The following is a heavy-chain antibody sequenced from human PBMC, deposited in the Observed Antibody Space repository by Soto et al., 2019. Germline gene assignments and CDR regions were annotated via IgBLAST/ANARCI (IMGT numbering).Heavy chain of an antibody. J-gene: IGHJ4*02. CDR2: ISSSSSYI. V-gene: IGHV3-21*01. CDR3: AREFLEALTGYNPLDY. CDR1: GFTFSSYS. D-gene: IGHD3-9*01. Sequence: EVQLVESGGGLVKPGGSLRLSCAASGFTFSSYSMNWVRQAPGKGLEWVSSISSSSSYIYYADSVKGRFTISRDNAKNSLYLLMNSLRDEDTAVYYCAREFLEALTGYNPLDYWGQGTLVTVSS.